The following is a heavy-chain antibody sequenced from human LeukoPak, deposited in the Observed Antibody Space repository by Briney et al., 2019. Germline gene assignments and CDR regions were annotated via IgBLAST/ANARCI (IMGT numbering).Heavy chain of an antibody. V-gene: IGHV3-30*04. J-gene: IGHJ4*02. CDR3: AEANSGSYYASWGFDY. CDR2: ISYDGSNK. D-gene: IGHD1-26*01. Sequence: GGSLRLSCAASGFTFSSYAMHWVRQAPGKGLEWVAVISYDGSNKYYADSVKGRFTISRDNSKNTLYLQMNSLRAEDMALYYCAEANSGSYYASWGFDYWGQGTLVTVSS. CDR1: GFTFSSYA.